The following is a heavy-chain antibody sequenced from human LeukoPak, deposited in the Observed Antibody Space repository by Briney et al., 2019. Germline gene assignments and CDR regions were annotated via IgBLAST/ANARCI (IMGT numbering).Heavy chain of an antibody. CDR1: GGSISSGDYY. V-gene: IGHV4-30-4*08. Sequence: SETLSLTCTVSGGSISSGDYYWSWIRQPPGKGLEWIGYIYYSGSTYYNPSLKSRVTISVDTSKNQFSLKLSSVTAADTAVYYCARSPAALAVAGTCDYWGQGTLVTVSS. CDR3: ARSPAALAVAGTCDY. J-gene: IGHJ4*02. D-gene: IGHD6-19*01. CDR2: IYYSGST.